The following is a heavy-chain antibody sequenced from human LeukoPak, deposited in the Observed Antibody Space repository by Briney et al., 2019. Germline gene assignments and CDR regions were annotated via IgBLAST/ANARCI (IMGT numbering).Heavy chain of an antibody. CDR3: ARASSKQLAGYLPDGFDI. V-gene: IGHV3-53*01. J-gene: IGHJ3*02. CDR2: ISGDGSST. D-gene: IGHD3-9*01. Sequence: GGSLRLSCAASGFTVRSNYMSWVRQAPGKGLEWVSRISGDGSSTYYADSVKGRFTISRDNAKNSLSLHMNSLRADDAAVYYCARASSKQLAGYLPDGFDIWGQGTMVTVSS. CDR1: GFTVRSNY.